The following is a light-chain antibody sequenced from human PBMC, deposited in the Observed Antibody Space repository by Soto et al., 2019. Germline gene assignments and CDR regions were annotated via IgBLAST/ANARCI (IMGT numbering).Light chain of an antibody. CDR1: SSDVGSYNL. V-gene: IGLV2-23*01. CDR3: CSYAGSSTFYV. CDR2: EGS. Sequence: QSVLTQPASVSGSPGQSITLSCTGTSSDVGSYNLVSWYQHHPGKAPKLMIYEGSKRPSGVSNRFSGSKSGNTASLTISGLQAEDEADYYCCSYAGSSTFYVFGTGTKLTVL. J-gene: IGLJ1*01.